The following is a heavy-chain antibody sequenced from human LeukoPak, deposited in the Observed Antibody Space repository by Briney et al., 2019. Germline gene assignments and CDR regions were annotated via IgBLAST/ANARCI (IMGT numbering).Heavy chain of an antibody. J-gene: IGHJ4*02. V-gene: IGHV3-48*03. Sequence: PGGSLRLSCASSRFTFSTYEMNWVRQAPGKGLEWVSYISSGGSTIYYADSVKGRFTISRDNAKNSLYLQMNSLRAEDTAVYYCARDFGQWELNGGYYFDYWGQGTLVTVSS. D-gene: IGHD1-26*01. CDR3: ARDFGQWELNGGYYFDY. CDR2: ISSGGSTI. CDR1: RFTFSTYE.